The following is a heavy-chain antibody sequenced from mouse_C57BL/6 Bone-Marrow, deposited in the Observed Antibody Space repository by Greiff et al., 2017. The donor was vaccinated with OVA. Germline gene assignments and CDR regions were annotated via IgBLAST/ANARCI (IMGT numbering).Heavy chain of an antibody. D-gene: IGHD2-2*01. J-gene: IGHJ2*01. CDR2: IYPGSGST. CDR3: AREGKDVLWLRQYYCDY. Sequence: VQLQQPGAELVKPGASVKMSCKASGYTFTSYWITWVKQRPGQGLEWIGDIYPGSGSTNYNEKFKSKATLTVDTSSSTAYLQLSSLTSEDSAVYYCAREGKDVLWLRQYYCDYWGQGTTLTVSS. V-gene: IGHV1-55*01. CDR1: GYTFTSYW.